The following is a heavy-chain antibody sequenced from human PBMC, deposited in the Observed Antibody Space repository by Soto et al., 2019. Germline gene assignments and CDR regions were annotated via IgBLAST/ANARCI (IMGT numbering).Heavy chain of an antibody. CDR3: VRQYFDFWTDYPDFDY. J-gene: IGHJ4*02. D-gene: IGHD3-3*01. Sequence: QVQLVQSGAEMKRPGASVKVSCKASGYTFSKYDVSWVRQAPGQGLDWLGSISPNSGRASYSEKFQGRVTMSTDTPTTTAYLELRSLRSDDTAVYYCVRQYFDFWTDYPDFDYGGQGTLVTVSS. CDR2: ISPNSGRA. CDR1: GYTFSKYD. V-gene: IGHV1-18*04.